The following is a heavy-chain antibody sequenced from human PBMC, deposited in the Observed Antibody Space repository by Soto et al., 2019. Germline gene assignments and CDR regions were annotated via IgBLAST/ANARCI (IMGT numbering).Heavy chain of an antibody. CDR1: GYTFSNYA. CDR3: ARDRGGYYYGMDV. V-gene: IGHV1-18*01. CDR2: ISAYNGNT. D-gene: IGHD3-10*01. J-gene: IGHJ6*02. Sequence: ASVKVSCKASGYTFSNYAFSWVRQAPGQGLEWMGWISAYNGNTNYAQKLQGRVTMTRDTSTSTAYMELRSLRSDDTAVYYCARDRGGYYYGMDVWGQGTTVTVSS.